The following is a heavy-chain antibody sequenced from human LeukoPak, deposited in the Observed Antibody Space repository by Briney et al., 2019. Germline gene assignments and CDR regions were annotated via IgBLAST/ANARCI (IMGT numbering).Heavy chain of an antibody. Sequence: PGGSLRLSCAASGFTFRSYSMNWVRQAPGKGLEWVSYISSSSSTIYYADSVKGRFTISRDNAKNSLYLQMNSLRAEDTAVYYCALRWYLIAFDIWGQGTMVTVSS. J-gene: IGHJ3*02. CDR1: GFTFRSYS. D-gene: IGHD6-13*01. CDR3: ALRWYLIAFDI. V-gene: IGHV3-48*04. CDR2: ISSSSSTI.